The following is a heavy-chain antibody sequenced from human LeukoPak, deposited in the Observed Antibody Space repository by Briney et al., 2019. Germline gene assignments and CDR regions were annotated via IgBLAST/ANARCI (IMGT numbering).Heavy chain of an antibody. CDR3: ARDYGDYENWFDP. Sequence: GASVKVSCKASGYTFTSYYMHWVRQAPGQGLEWMGWINPNSGGTNYAQKFQGRVTMTRDTSISTAYMELSRLRSDDTALYYCARDYGDYENWFDPWGQGTLVTVSS. D-gene: IGHD4-17*01. J-gene: IGHJ5*02. V-gene: IGHV1-2*02. CDR2: INPNSGGT. CDR1: GYTFTSYY.